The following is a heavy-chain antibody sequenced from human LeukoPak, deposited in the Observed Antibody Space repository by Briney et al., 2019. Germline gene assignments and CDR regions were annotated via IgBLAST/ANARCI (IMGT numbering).Heavy chain of an antibody. CDR1: GFTFSSYA. Sequence: GGSLRLSCAASGFTFSSYAMSWVRQAPGKGLEWVSAISGSGGSTYYADSVKGRFAISRDNSKNTLYLQMNSLRAEDTAVYYCAKDRLYCSGGSCYSFDYWGQGTLVTVSS. J-gene: IGHJ4*02. CDR2: ISGSGGST. D-gene: IGHD2-15*01. CDR3: AKDRLYCSGGSCYSFDY. V-gene: IGHV3-23*01.